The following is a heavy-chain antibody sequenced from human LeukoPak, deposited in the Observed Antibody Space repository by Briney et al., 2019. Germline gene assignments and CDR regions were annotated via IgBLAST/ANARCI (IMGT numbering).Heavy chain of an antibody. CDR1: GFTVSSNY. J-gene: IGHJ3*02. D-gene: IGHD3-22*01. V-gene: IGHV3-53*01. Sequence: PGGSLRLSCAASGFTVSSNYMSWVRQAPGKGLEWVPVIYSGGSTYYADSVKGRFTISRDNSKNTLYLQMNSLRAEDTAVYYCARDWGYYYDSSGYADAFNIWGQGTMVTVSS. CDR2: IYSGGST. CDR3: ARDWGYYYDSSGYADAFNI.